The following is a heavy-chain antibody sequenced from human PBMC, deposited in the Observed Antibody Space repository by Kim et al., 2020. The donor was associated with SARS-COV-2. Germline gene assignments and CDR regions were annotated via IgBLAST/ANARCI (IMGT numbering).Heavy chain of an antibody. Sequence: GGSLRLSCAASRFRFNNYALTWVRQAPGKGLEWVSAISTGGDSTYYADSVKGRFTISRDSSKNTLYLQMSSLRAEDTAVYYCAKEGVIHSSGYHFDNWGQGTLGTVSS. CDR2: ISTGGDST. V-gene: IGHV3-23*01. CDR3: AKEGVIHSSGYHFDN. D-gene: IGHD6-19*01. J-gene: IGHJ4*02. CDR1: RFRFNNYA.